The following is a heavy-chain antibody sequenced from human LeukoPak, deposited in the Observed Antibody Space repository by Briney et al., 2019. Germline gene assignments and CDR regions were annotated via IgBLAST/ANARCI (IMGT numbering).Heavy chain of an antibody. CDR1: GFTFSSYE. Sequence: GGSLRLSCAASGFTFSSYEMNWVRQAPGKGLEWVSYISSSGSTIYYADSVKGRFTISRDNAKNTLYLQMNSLRAEDTAVYYCARDSTFIGYCSGGSCYSDAFDIWGQGTMVTVSS. CDR3: ARDSTFIGYCSGGSCYSDAFDI. CDR2: ISSSGSTI. J-gene: IGHJ3*02. D-gene: IGHD2-15*01. V-gene: IGHV3-48*03.